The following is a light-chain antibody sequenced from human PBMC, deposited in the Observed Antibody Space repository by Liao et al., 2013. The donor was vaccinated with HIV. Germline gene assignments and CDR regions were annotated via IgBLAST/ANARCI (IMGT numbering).Light chain of an antibody. J-gene: IGLJ2*01. V-gene: IGLV3-1*01. CDR3: QAWDSSTYVV. Sequence: SYVLTQPPSVSVAPGKTARITCGGDNIGDKGVHWYQQKPGQSPVLVIYQDSKRPSGIPERFSGSNSGNTAALTISGTQAMDEADYYCQAWDSSTYVVFGGGTKLTVL. CDR1: NIGDKG. CDR2: QDS.